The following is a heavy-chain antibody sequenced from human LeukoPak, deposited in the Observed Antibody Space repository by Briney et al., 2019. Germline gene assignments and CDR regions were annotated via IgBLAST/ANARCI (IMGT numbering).Heavy chain of an antibody. D-gene: IGHD5-18*01. CDR3: ARDIGYGYRAFDY. J-gene: IGHJ4*02. Sequence: GGSLRLSCSASGFTFSSCGMHWVRQAPGMGLEWVAMISYDGNAKYYADSVRGRFAISRDNSKNTLYLQMNSLRAEDTAVYYCARDIGYGYRAFDYWGQGTLVTVSS. CDR2: ISYDGNAK. V-gene: IGHV3-30*03. CDR1: GFTFSSCG.